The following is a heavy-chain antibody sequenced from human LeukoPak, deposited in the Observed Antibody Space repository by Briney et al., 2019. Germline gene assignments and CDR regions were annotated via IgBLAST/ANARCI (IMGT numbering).Heavy chain of an antibody. Sequence: SETLSLTCTVSGGSISIYYWNWIRQPAGKGLEWIGRISTSESTQYNPSLKSRVTMSLDTSKNQFSLKLSSVTAADTAVYYCARVGYSGSGNYYNDRGSFDYWGQGTLVTVSS. V-gene: IGHV4-4*07. CDR3: ARVGYSGSGNYYNDRGSFDY. CDR1: GGSISIYY. CDR2: ISTSEST. J-gene: IGHJ4*02. D-gene: IGHD3-10*01.